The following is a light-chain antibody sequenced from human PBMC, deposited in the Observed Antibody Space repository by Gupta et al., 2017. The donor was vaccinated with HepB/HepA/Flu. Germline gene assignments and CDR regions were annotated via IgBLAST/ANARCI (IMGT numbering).Light chain of an antibody. Sequence: DIVMTQTPLSLSVTPGQSASISCKSSQSLLDSNGKTYLYWYLQKAGQPPQLLIYEVSNRFSGVPDRFSGSGSGTAFTLKISRVEAADVGTSYCNQSIEHPTTLGPGTKVEI. CDR2: EVS. V-gene: IGKV2D-29*01. CDR1: QSLLDSNGKTY. J-gene: IGKJ1*01. CDR3: NQSIEHPTT.